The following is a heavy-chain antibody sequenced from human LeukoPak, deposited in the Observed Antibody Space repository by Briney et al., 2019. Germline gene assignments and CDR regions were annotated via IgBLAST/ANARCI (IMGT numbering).Heavy chain of an antibody. CDR2: INPNSGGT. CDR1: GYTFTGYY. CDR3: AREERPYCSSTSCPYFDY. Sequence: ASVKVSCKASGYTFTGYYMHWVRQAPGQGLEWMGWINPNSGGTNYAQKFQGRVTMTRDTSISTAYMELSRLRSDDTAVYYCAREERPYCSSTSCPYFDYWGQGTLVTVSS. J-gene: IGHJ4*02. D-gene: IGHD2-2*01. V-gene: IGHV1-2*02.